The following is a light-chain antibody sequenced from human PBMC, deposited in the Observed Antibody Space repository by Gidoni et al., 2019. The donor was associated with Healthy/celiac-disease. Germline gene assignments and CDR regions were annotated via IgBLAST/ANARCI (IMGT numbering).Light chain of an antibody. Sequence: EIVLTQSPATLSLSPGERATLSCRASQSVSSYLAWYQQKPGQAPRRLIYDASNRPTGIPARCSGSGSGTDVTLTISSIEPEDVAVDYCQQRSNWPSITFXXXTRLEIK. CDR1: QSVSSY. V-gene: IGKV3-11*01. CDR2: DAS. CDR3: QQRSNWPSIT. J-gene: IGKJ5*01.